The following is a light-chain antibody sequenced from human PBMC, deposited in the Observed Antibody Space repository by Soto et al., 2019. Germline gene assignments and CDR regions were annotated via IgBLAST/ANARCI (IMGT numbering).Light chain of an antibody. V-gene: IGLV2-14*01. CDR2: EVS. CDR3: PSYTPSLTVR. J-gene: IGLJ3*02. CDR1: SNDIGAYNF. Sequence: QSALTQPASVSASPGQSITISCTGTSNDIGAYNFVSWYQHHPGRAPQLMIYEVSNRPSGVSHRFSGSKSGNTASLSISSLRTADEADYYRPSYTPSLTVRFGGETKLTV.